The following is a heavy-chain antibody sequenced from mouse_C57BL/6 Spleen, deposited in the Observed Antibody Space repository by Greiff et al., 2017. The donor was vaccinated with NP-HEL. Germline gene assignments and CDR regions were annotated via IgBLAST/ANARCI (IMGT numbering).Heavy chain of an antibody. Sequence: QVQLKQSGAELAKPGASVKLSCKASGYTFTSYWMHWVKQRPGQGLEWIGYINPSSGYTKYNQKFKDKATLPADKSSSTAYMQLSSLTYEDSTVSYCEKEERGSNYEGFAYWGQGTLVTVST. CDR3: EKEERGSNYEGFAY. CDR1: GYTFTSYW. CDR2: INPSSGYT. V-gene: IGHV1-7*01. J-gene: IGHJ3*01. D-gene: IGHD1-1*01.